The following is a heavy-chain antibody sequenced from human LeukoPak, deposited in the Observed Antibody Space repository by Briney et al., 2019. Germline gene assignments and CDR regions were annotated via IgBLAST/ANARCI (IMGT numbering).Heavy chain of an antibody. CDR2: INHSGST. CDR3: ARIARYCSGGSCYLGWFDP. Sequence: PSETLSLTCAVYGGSFGGYYWSWIRQPPGKGLEWIGEINHSGSTNYNPSLKSRVTISVDTSKNQFSLKLSSVTAADTAVYYCARIARYCSGGSCYLGWFDPWGQGTLVTVSS. J-gene: IGHJ5*02. V-gene: IGHV4-34*01. D-gene: IGHD2-15*01. CDR1: GGSFGGYY.